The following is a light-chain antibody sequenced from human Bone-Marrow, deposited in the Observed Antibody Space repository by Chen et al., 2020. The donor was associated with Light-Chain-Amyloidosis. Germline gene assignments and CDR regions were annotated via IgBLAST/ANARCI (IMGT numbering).Light chain of an antibody. Sequence: QSALTQPASVSGSPGQSITISCTGTSGDVGTYNYVSWYQQHPGKAPKVMIYAVSNRPSGVSNRCAGSKSGNTASLTISGLQAEDEADDYCSSFTSSSSYVFGPGTKVTVL. CDR3: SSFTSSSSYV. CDR2: AVS. CDR1: SGDVGTYNY. V-gene: IGLV2-14*01. J-gene: IGLJ1*01.